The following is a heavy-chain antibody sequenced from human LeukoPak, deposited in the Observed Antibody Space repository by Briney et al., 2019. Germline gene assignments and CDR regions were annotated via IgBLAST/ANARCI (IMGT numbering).Heavy chain of an antibody. D-gene: IGHD3-10*01. CDR1: GGSISSSFYY. CDR2: IYHSGST. J-gene: IGHJ4*02. CDR3: ARVGYYLDY. Sequence: SETLSLTCTVSGGSISSSFYYWGWIRQPPGKGLEWIGSIYHSGSTYYNPSLKSRVTISVDTSRNQFSLNLSSVTAADTAVYYCARVGYYLDYWGQGTLVTVSS. V-gene: IGHV4-39*01.